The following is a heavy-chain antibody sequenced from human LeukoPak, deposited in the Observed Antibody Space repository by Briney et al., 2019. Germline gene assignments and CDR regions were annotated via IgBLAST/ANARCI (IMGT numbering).Heavy chain of an antibody. V-gene: IGHV4-39*07. D-gene: IGHD2-2*01. J-gene: IGHJ4*02. CDR2: IYYSGST. CDR1: GGSVNSRSYY. CDR3: ARYCSGTSCYF. Sequence: SETLSLTCTVSGGSVNSRSYYWGWIRQPPGKGLEWIGSIYYSGSTYYNPSLKSRVTISVDTSKNQFSLKLSSVTAADTAVYYCARYCSGTSCYFWGQGTLVTVSS.